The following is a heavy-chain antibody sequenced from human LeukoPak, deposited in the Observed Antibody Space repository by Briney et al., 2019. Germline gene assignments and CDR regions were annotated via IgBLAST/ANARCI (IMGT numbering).Heavy chain of an antibody. CDR2: IDRSGST. V-gene: IGHV4-34*01. D-gene: IGHD3-10*01. J-gene: IGHJ6*04. CDR3: ARGYTYYGSGSPPGDV. CDR1: GGSFSGYY. Sequence: SETLSLTCAVYGGSFSGYYWSWIRHPPGRGLEWIAEIDRSGSTHYNPSLKSRVIISVDMSQHQVSLRLNSLTAADTAVYYCARGYTYYGSGSPPGDVWGNGTSVIVSS.